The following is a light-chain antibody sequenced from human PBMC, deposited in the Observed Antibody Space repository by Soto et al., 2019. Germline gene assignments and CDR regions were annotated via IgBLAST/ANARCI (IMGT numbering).Light chain of an antibody. V-gene: IGKV1-5*01. CDR3: QQYNSYT. CDR2: DAS. CDR1: QSISSW. J-gene: IGKJ2*01. Sequence: DSQMTQSPSTLSASVGDRVTITCRASQSISSWLAWYQQKPGKAPELLIYDASSLESGVPSRFSGSGSGTEFTLTISSLQPDDFATYYCQQYNSYTFGQGTKLEIK.